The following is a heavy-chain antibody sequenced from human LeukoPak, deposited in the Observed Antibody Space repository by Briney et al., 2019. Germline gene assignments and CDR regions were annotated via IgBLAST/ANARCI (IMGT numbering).Heavy chain of an antibody. CDR2: INPSDGSI. CDR3: ARESPDYGDGYDWYFDL. Sequence: ASVKVSCKASGYTFTGYYMHWVRQAPGQGLEWMGIINPSDGSISYAQKLQGRVTMTTDTSTSTAYMELRSLRSDDTAVYYCARESPDYGDGYDWYFDLWGRGTLVTVSS. J-gene: IGHJ2*01. CDR1: GYTFTGYY. D-gene: IGHD4-17*01. V-gene: IGHV1-46*01.